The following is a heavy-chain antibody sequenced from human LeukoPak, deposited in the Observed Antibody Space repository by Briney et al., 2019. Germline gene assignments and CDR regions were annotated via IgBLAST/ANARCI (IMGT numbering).Heavy chain of an antibody. V-gene: IGHV4-31*03. J-gene: IGHJ4*02. CDR2: IYYSGST. CDR3: ARNPGGTTEVDYYFDY. D-gene: IGHD1-7*01. Sequence: SQTLSLTCTVSGGSISSGGYYWSWIRQHPGKGLEWIGYIYYSGSTYYNPSLKSRVTISVDTSKNQFSLKLSSVTAADTAVYYCARNPGGTTEVDYYFDYWGQGTLVTVSS. CDR1: GGSISSGGYY.